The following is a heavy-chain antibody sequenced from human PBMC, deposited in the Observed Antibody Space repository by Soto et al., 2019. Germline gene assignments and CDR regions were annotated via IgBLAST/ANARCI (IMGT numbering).Heavy chain of an antibody. CDR1: GLMFNRYA. CDR3: ARSRSGAVPDSFGY. D-gene: IGHD3-3*01. V-gene: IGHV3-30-3*01. CDR2: ISKDGSVQ. J-gene: IGHJ4*02. Sequence: QVQLVESGGRVVQPGRSLRLSCAAYGLMFNRYAIHWVRQIPGKGREWVAVISKDGSVQYYADSVRGRFFISRDKSKYMVYLEMNSLTVEETALFFCARSRSGAVPDSFGYWGQCTPVTVSS.